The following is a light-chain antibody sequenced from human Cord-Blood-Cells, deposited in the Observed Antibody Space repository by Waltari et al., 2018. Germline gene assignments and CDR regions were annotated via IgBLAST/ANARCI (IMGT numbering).Light chain of an antibody. CDR1: SSDVGSYNL. CDR2: EGS. V-gene: IGLV2-23*01. CDR3: CSYAGSSTWV. Sequence: QSALTQPASVSGSPGKSITISCTGTSSDVGSYNLVSWYQQPPGKATKLMIYEGSKGPAGVSNRFSGSKSGSTASLTISGLQAEDEADYYCCSYAGSSTWVFGGGTKLTVL. J-gene: IGLJ3*02.